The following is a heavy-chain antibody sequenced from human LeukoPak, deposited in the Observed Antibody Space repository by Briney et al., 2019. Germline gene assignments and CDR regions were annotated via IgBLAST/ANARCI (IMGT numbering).Heavy chain of an antibody. Sequence: SHTLSLNCTVSGGSISSGGYYWSWIPQHPGKGLEWIGYIYYSGSTYYNPSLKSRVTISVDTSKNQFSLKLSSVTAADTAVYYCARDRVVVVPAASAQYYYGMDVWGQGTTVTVSS. CDR3: ARDRVVVVPAASAQYYYGMDV. V-gene: IGHV4-31*03. J-gene: IGHJ6*02. CDR1: GGSISSGGYY. CDR2: IYYSGST. D-gene: IGHD2-2*01.